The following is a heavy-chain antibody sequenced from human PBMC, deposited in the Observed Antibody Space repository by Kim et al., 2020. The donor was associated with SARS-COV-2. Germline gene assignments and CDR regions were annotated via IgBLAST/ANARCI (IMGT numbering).Heavy chain of an antibody. J-gene: IGHJ4*02. Sequence: VQGLFTLTRDNAKNTLYLQLNSLRAEDTAVYYCAKLFWFGELFIRGSFDYWGQGTLVTVSS. D-gene: IGHD3-10*01. V-gene: IGHV3-23*01. CDR3: AKLFWFGELFIRGSFDY.